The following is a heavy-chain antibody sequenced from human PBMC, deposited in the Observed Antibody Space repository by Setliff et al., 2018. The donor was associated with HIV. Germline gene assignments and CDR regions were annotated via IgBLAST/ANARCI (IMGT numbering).Heavy chain of an antibody. CDR1: GFTFSTYG. V-gene: IGHV3-30*18. CDR2: ISYDGSKK. CDR3: AKDYNFWSGFWGNYYNMDV. Sequence: PGGSLRLSCVGSGFTFSTYGIHWVRHTPGKGLEWVAVISYDGSKKHYADSVKGRFTVSRDNSKSAVFLQMERMRVEDTAVYHCAKDYNFWSGFWGNYYNMDVWGKGTTVTVSS. J-gene: IGHJ6*03. D-gene: IGHD3-3*01.